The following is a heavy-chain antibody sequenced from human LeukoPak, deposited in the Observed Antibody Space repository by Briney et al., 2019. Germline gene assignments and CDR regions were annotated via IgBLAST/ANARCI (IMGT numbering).Heavy chain of an antibody. J-gene: IGHJ4*02. Sequence: GGPLSLTCAAYGFTFSSYALHWVRQAPGKGLEWVAVISYDGRNKYYADSVKDQFTSRRDNSKTTRYLHMNSLRAEDTAVYYCARAQARTIGYFDYRGEGNLGTVSS. CDR1: GFTFSSYA. V-gene: IGHV3-30*04. CDR3: ARAQARTIGYFDY. CDR2: ISYDGRNK. D-gene: IGHD6-6*01.